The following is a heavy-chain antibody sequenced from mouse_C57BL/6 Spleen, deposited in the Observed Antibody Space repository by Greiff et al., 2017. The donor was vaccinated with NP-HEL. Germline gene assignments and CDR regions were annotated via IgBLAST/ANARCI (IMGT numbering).Heavy chain of an antibody. CDR1: GYTFTSYG. CDR2: IYPRSGNT. V-gene: IGHV1-81*01. CDR3: ARHQLRLLFDY. D-gene: IGHD3-2*02. Sequence: VQLQQSGAELARPGASVKLSCKASGYTFTSYGISWVKQRTGQVLEWIGEIYPRSGNTYYNEKFKGKATLTADKSSSTAYMELRSLTSEDSAVYYCARHQLRLLFDYLGQGTTLTVSS. J-gene: IGHJ2*01.